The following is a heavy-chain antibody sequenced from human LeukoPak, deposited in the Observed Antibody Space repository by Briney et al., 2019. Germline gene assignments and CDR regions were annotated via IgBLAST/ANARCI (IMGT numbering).Heavy chain of an antibody. V-gene: IGHV3-7*02. D-gene: IGHD3-22*01. CDR3: ARAFYYDSSGYGMDV. Sequence: GGSLRLSCAASGFTFSSYWVSWVRQAPGKGLEWVANIKQDGGEKYYVDSVKGRFTISRDNAKNSLYLQMNSLRPEDTAVYYCARAFYYDSSGYGMDVWGQGTTVTVSS. CDR1: GFTFSSYW. J-gene: IGHJ6*02. CDR2: IKQDGGEK.